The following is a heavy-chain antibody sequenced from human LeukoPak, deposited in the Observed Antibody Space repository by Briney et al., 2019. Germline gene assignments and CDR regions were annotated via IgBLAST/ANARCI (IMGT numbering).Heavy chain of an antibody. J-gene: IGHJ4*02. V-gene: IGHV5-10-1*01. CDR2: IDPSNSYT. CDR3: ARRYYYGSGGYIPFDY. Sequence: GESLKISCKGSGYSFTSYWINWVRQMPGKGLEWSGRIDPSNSYTNYSPSFQGHVTISADTNISTAYLQCSSMKASDTAVYYCARRYYYGSGGYIPFDYWGQGTLVTVSS. CDR1: GYSFTSYW. D-gene: IGHD3-10*01.